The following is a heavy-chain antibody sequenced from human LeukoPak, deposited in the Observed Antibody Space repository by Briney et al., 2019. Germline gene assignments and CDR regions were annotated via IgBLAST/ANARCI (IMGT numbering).Heavy chain of an antibody. J-gene: IGHJ4*02. CDR2: VYHSGST. Sequence: SETLSLTCSVSGYSISSGYYWGWIRQSPGKGVEWMGNVYHSGSTYYNPSLKSRVTMSVDTSKDQLSLRLTSMTADDTAVYYCARGSSDSGSGNYYYYFDYWGQGTLVTVSS. CDR3: ARGSSDSGSGNYYYYFDY. V-gene: IGHV4-38-2*02. D-gene: IGHD3-10*01. CDR1: GYSISSGYY.